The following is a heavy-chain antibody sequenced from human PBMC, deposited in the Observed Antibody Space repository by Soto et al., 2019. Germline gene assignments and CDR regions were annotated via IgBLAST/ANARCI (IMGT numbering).Heavy chain of an antibody. Sequence: PGGSQRLSCAASGFTFSSYSMNWVRQAPGKGLEWVSSISSSSSYIYYADSVKGRFTISRDNAKNSLYLQMNSLRAEDTAVYYCARDSSSWSIIKAQYYFDYWGQGTLVTVSS. CDR3: ARDSSSWSIIKAQYYFDY. D-gene: IGHD6-13*01. V-gene: IGHV3-21*01. CDR1: GFTFSSYS. CDR2: ISSSSSYI. J-gene: IGHJ4*02.